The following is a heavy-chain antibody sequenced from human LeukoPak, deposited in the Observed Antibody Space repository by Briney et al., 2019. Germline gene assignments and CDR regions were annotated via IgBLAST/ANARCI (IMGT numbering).Heavy chain of an antibody. Sequence: SETLSLTCAVSGVSISIYYWSWIRRPPGKGLEWLGYIYNSGSTDYNPSLRSRVTISVDASKNQFSLKLTSVTAADTAVYYCVRDRELTYWGRGTLVTVSS. CDR2: IYNSGST. CDR1: GVSISIYY. CDR3: VRDRELTY. D-gene: IGHD1-26*01. V-gene: IGHV4-59*01. J-gene: IGHJ4*02.